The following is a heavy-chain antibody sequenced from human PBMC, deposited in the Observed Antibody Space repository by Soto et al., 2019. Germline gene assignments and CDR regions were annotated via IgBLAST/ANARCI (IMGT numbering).Heavy chain of an antibody. CDR1: GGSITSYH. CDR3: ASTMVGAPRFDY. V-gene: IGHV4-59*08. D-gene: IGHD1-26*01. J-gene: IGHJ4*02. Sequence: PSETLSLTCTVSGGSITSYHWNWIRQPPGKGLEWIGYIYYSGSTDYNPSLKSRVTISVDTSKNQFSLKLSSVTAADTAVYYCASTMVGAPRFDYWGQGTLVTVSS. CDR2: IYYSGST.